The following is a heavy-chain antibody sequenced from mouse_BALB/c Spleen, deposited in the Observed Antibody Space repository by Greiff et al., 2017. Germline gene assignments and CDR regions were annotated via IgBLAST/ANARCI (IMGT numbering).Heavy chain of an antibody. CDR1: GFTFSSYG. J-gene: IGHJ2*01. Sequence: EVKLMESGGDLVKPGGSLKLSCAASGFTFSSYGMSWVRQTPDKRLEWVATISSGGSYTYYPDSVKGRFTISRDNAKNTLYLQMSSLKSEDTAMYYCARQEGSYASFDYWGQGTTLTVSS. CDR2: ISSGGSYT. CDR3: ARQEGSYASFDY. V-gene: IGHV5-6*01. D-gene: IGHD2-12*01.